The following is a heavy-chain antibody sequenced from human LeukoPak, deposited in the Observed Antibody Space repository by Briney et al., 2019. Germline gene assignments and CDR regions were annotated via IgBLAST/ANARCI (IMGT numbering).Heavy chain of an antibody. Sequence: TSETLSLTCTVSGGSISTYYWAWIRQPPGKGLEWIATIHYSGSTFYNPSLESRVTISLDTSRNQFYLKVNSVSAADTAVYYCAAETTPFDYWGLGTLVTDSS. CDR2: IHYSGST. CDR1: GGSISTYY. J-gene: IGHJ4*02. V-gene: IGHV4-39*07. CDR3: AAETTPFDY. D-gene: IGHD1-1*01.